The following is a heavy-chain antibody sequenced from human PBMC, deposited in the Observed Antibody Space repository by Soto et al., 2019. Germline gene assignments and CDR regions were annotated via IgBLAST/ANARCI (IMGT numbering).Heavy chain of an antibody. Sequence: EVQLVESGGALVQPGGSLRLSCAASGFTFSSYWMHWVRQAPGKGLVWVSRIKSDGSGAIYADSVKGRFTVSRDNAKNTLYQLKNSKSTEKTAVYDCARGDGDYRDGNEYLGRDGGQGTRVTVSS. J-gene: IGHJ4*02. CDR2: IKSDGSGA. CDR3: ARGDGDYRDGNEYLGRD. V-gene: IGHV3-74*01. D-gene: IGHD3-22*01. CDR1: GFTFSSYW.